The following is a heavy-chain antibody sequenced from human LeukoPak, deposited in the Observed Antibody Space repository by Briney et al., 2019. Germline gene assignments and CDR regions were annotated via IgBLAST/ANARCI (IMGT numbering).Heavy chain of an antibody. Sequence: SSKTLSLTCTVSGGIRSDYWSWIRQSPGKGLEWIGRVSYTGSTRYNPSLQSRVTISLDTSRNHFSLKLSSLNAVDTAVYYCARLLDYDNSGDPDIFDIWGQGTMVTVSS. J-gene: IGHJ3*02. D-gene: IGHD3-22*01. V-gene: IGHV4-59*01. CDR3: ARLLDYDNSGDPDIFDI. CDR1: GGIRSDY. CDR2: VSYTGST.